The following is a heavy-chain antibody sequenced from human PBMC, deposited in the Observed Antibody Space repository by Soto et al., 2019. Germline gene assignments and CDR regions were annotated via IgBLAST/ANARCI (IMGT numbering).Heavy chain of an antibody. D-gene: IGHD3-10*01. V-gene: IGHV1-46*01. CDR2: INPSGGST. J-gene: IGHJ6*02. CDR3: ARDRRYYYGSGSRPGGYYYGMDV. Sequence: GSSVKVSCKASGYTFTSYYMHWVRQAPGQGLEWMGIINPSGGSTSYAQKFQGRVTMTRDTSTSTVYMELSSLRSEDTAVYYCARDRRYYYGSGSRPGGYYYGMDVWGQGTTVPVSS. CDR1: GYTFTSYY.